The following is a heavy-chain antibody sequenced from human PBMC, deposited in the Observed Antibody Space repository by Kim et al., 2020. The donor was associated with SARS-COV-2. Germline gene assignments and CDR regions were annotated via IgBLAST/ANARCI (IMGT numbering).Heavy chain of an antibody. CDR3: ARSPWYDSSGYYFDY. J-gene: IGHJ4*02. Sequence: DLVKGRFTISRDNSEQSIYLQMHSLRAEDTAVYYCARSPWYDSSGYYFDYWGQGTLVTVSS. D-gene: IGHD3-22*01. V-gene: IGHV3-20*03.